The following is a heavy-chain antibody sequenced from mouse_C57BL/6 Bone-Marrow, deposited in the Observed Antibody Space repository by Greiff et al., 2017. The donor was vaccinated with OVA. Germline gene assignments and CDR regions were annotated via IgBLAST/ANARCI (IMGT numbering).Heavy chain of an antibody. CDR3: TRGLLLRYFDV. D-gene: IGHD2-3*01. V-gene: IGHV5-9-1*02. CDR1: GFTFSSYA. CDR2: ISSGGDSI. J-gene: IGHJ1*03. Sequence: EVKLVESGEGLVKPGGSLKLSCAASGFTFSSYAMSWVRQTPEQRLEWVAYISSGGDSIYYADIVKGRFTISRYNARNTLDLQMSSLKSEDTAMYYCTRGLLLRYFDVWGTGTTVTVSS.